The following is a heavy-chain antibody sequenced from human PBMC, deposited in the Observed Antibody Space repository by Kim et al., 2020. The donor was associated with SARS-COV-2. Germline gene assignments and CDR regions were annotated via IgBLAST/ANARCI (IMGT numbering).Heavy chain of an antibody. CDR3: ARGRITMIVVESFDY. V-gene: IGHV3-30*04. Sequence: GGSLRLSCAASGFTFSSYAMHWVRQAPGKGLEWVAVISYDGSNKYYADSVKGRFTISRDNSKNTLYLQMNSLRAEDTAVYYCARGRITMIVVESFDYWG. J-gene: IGHJ4*01. CDR2: ISYDGSNK. D-gene: IGHD3-22*01. CDR1: GFTFSSYA.